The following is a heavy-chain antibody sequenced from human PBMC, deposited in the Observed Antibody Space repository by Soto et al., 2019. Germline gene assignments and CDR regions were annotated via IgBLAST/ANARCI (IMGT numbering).Heavy chain of an antibody. J-gene: IGHJ4*02. Sequence: GASVKVSCKTSGYTFSNYHIHWVRQAPGQGLEWMGIFFPSDGNTIYAQKFQGRLTMTSDTSTSTVDMEMSSLRSEDTAVFYCAREIPSSTYFDYWGQGTLVTVSS. CDR1: GYTFSNYH. V-gene: IGHV1-46*03. CDR3: AREIPSSTYFDY. D-gene: IGHD6-6*01. CDR2: FFPSDGNT.